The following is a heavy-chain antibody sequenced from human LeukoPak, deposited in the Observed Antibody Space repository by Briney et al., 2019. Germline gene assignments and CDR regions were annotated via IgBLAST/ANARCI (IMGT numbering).Heavy chain of an antibody. CDR1: GGTFSSYA. Sequence: SVKVSCKASGGTFSSYAISWVRQAPGQGLEWMGGIIPIFGTANYAQKFQGSVTITTDESTSTAYMELSSLRSEDTAVYYCARASGLIREDYDTLTGDYHYYMDVWGKGTTVTVSS. V-gene: IGHV1-69*05. CDR2: IIPIFGTA. CDR3: ARASGLIREDYDTLTGDYHYYMDV. D-gene: IGHD3-9*01. J-gene: IGHJ6*03.